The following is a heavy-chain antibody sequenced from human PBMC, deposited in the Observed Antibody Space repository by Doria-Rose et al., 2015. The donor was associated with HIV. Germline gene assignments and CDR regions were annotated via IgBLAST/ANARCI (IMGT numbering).Heavy chain of an antibody. Sequence: SGPVLVKPTETLTLTCTVSGVSLSSPGMGVSWIRQPPGKALEWLAKIFSDDERSYKTSLKSRLTISRNTSKSQVVLTMTDMDPVDTATYYCARIKSSRWYHKYYFDFWGQGTLVIVSA. CDR3: ARIKSSRWYHKYYFDF. V-gene: IGHV2-26*01. J-gene: IGHJ4*02. CDR2: IFSDDER. CDR1: GVSLSSPGMG. D-gene: IGHD6-13*01.